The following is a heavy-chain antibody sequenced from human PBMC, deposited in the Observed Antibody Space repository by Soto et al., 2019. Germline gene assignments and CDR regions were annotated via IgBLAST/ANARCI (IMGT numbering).Heavy chain of an antibody. CDR1: GYTFTSYD. V-gene: IGHV1-8*01. D-gene: IGHD3-10*01. Sequence: ASVKVSCKASGYTFTSYDINWVRQATGQGLEWMGWMNANSGNTGYAQKLQGRVTMTRDTSTSTAYMELRSLRSDDTAVYYCARMVRGAVYYYYYMDVWGKGTTVTVSS. CDR2: MNANSGNT. J-gene: IGHJ6*03. CDR3: ARMVRGAVYYYYYMDV.